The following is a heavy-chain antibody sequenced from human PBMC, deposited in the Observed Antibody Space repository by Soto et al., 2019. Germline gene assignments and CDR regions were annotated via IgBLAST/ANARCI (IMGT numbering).Heavy chain of an antibody. CDR1: GGSFTTYY. CDR3: ATGASPTLPRRLFVY. V-gene: IGHV4-34*01. D-gene: IGHD3-16*01. CDR2: INNIGST. J-gene: IGHJ4*02. Sequence: SETLSLTCAVYGGSFTTYYWSWIRQSPGKGLEWIGEINNIGSTNYNPSLKSRVTISVDTSKNQFSLKLNSVTAADTAVDYCATGASPTLPRRLFVYWGQGTLVTVSS.